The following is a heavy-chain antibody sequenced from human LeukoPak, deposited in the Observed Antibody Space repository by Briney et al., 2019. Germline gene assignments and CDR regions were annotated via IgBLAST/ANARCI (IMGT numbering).Heavy chain of an antibody. D-gene: IGHD3-22*01. V-gene: IGHV3-21*01. CDR2: ISSSSYYI. Sequence: GGSLRLSCAASGFTFSTYSMNWVRQAPGKGLEWVSSISSSSYYIYYADSVKGRFTISRDNAKNSLFLQMNSLRDEDTAVYYCARGPRRGDDSSGYYSWDFDYWGQGTLVTVSS. J-gene: IGHJ4*02. CDR1: GFTFSTYS. CDR3: ARGPRRGDDSSGYYSWDFDY.